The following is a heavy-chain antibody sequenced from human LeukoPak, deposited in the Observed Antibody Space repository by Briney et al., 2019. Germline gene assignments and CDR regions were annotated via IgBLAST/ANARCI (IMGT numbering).Heavy chain of an antibody. V-gene: IGHV3-53*01. Sequence: GGSLRLSCAASGFTVSSNYMSWVRQAPGKGLEWVSVIYSGGSTYYADSVKGRFTISRDNFKNTLYLQMNSLRAEDTAVYYCARHVGSSGWFDYWGQGTLVTVSS. CDR3: ARHVGSSGWFDY. CDR1: GFTVSSNY. D-gene: IGHD6-19*01. CDR2: IYSGGST. J-gene: IGHJ4*02.